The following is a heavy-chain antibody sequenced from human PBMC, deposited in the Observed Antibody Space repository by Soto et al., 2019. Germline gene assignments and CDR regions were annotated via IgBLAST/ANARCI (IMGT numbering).Heavy chain of an antibody. Sequence: QVQLQESGPGLVKPSQTLSLTCTVSGGSISSGDYYWSWIRQPPGKGLEWIGYVYYSGSTYYNPSLKSRVTISVDTSKNQFSLKLSSVTAADTAVYYCARVGGFGATTIDYWGQGTLVTVSS. D-gene: IGHD3-10*01. J-gene: IGHJ4*02. CDR1: GGSISSGDYY. CDR2: VYYSGST. V-gene: IGHV4-30-4*01. CDR3: ARVGGFGATTIDY.